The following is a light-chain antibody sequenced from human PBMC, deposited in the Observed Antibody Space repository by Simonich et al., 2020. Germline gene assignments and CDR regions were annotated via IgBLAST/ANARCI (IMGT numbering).Light chain of an antibody. Sequence: DVVMTQSPLSLPVTLGQPASISCRSSQSLVHSDGNTYLNWFKQRPGQSPRRLIYNVSNRDSGVPDRFSGSGSGTDFTLKISRVEAEDVGVYYCMQGTHWPLTFGQGTKVEIK. J-gene: IGKJ1*01. CDR1: QSLVHSDGNTY. V-gene: IGKV2-30*02. CDR2: NVS. CDR3: MQGTHWPLT.